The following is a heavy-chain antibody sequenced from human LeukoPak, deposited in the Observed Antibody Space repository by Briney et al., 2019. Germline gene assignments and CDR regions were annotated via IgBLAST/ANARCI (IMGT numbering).Heavy chain of an antibody. D-gene: IGHD2-2*01. CDR3: ARAGYCSSTSCYEDY. CDR1: GGTFSSYA. V-gene: IGHV1-69*13. Sequence: ASVKVSCKASGGTFSSYAISWVRQAPGQGLEWMGGIIPIFGTASYAQKFQGRVTITADESTSTAYMGLSSLRSEDTAVYYCARAGYCSSTSCYEDYWGQGTLVTVSS. CDR2: IIPIFGTA. J-gene: IGHJ4*02.